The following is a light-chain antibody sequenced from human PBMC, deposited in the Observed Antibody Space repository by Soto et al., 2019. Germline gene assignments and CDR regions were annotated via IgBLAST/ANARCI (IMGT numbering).Light chain of an antibody. Sequence: DIQMTQSPSSLSASVGDRVTITCRASQGIRNDLGWYQQKPGKVPKLLIYAASTLQSGVPSRFSGSGSGTDFTLTISSLQPEDVATYYCQKYNSAGTFGQGTKVDIK. V-gene: IGKV1-27*01. CDR3: QKYNSAGT. CDR1: QGIRND. J-gene: IGKJ1*01. CDR2: AAS.